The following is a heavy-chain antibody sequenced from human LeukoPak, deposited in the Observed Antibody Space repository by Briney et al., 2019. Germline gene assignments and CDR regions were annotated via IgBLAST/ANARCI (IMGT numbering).Heavy chain of an antibody. Sequence: GGSLRLSCAASRFTVSSNYMSWVRQAPGKGLEWVSVIYSGGSTYYADSVKGRFTISRDNSKNTLYLQMNSLRAEDTAVYYCARDRDYGSGNGFDYWGQGTLVTVSS. CDR1: RFTVSSNY. CDR3: ARDRDYGSGNGFDY. CDR2: IYSGGST. D-gene: IGHD3-10*01. V-gene: IGHV3-53*01. J-gene: IGHJ4*02.